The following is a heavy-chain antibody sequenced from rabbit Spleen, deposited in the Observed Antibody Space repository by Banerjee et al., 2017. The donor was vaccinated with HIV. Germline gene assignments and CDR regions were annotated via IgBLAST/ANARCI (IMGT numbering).Heavy chain of an antibody. Sequence: QSLEESGGDLVKPGASLTLTCTASGFSFSSSYYMCWVRQAPGKGLECIACIYGDNSGIAVYASWVNGRFTISSHNAQNTLYLQLNSLTAADTATYFCVREVAGKFNLWGPGTLVTVS. J-gene: IGHJ4*01. CDR2: IYGDNSGIA. CDR1: GFSFSSSYY. D-gene: IGHD4-1*01. CDR3: VREVAGKFNL. V-gene: IGHV1S40*01.